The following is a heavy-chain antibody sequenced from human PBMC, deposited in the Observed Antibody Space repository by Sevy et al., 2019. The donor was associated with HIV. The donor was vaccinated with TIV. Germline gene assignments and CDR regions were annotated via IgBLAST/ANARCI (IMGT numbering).Heavy chain of an antibody. J-gene: IGHJ4*02. CDR1: GDSIDNYY. V-gene: IGHV4-4*07. CDR2: IYSSGDT. Sequence: SETLSLTCTVSGDSIDNYYWTWMRQPAGKGLEWIGLIYSSGDTNYNPSLKSRVTMSIDTTKKQFSLKVKSVTAADTAVYFCARSPISAADYFFDYWGQGTLVTVSS. D-gene: IGHD6-25*01. CDR3: ARSPISAADYFFDY.